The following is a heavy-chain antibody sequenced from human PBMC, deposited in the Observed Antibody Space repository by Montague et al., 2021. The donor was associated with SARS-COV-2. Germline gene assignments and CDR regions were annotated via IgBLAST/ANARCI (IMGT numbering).Heavy chain of an antibody. D-gene: IGHD1-26*01. J-gene: IGHJ4*02. V-gene: IGHV4-59*08. CDR3: ARHDGSFASGSYPPFRYFDF. CDR2: VYYTGST. CDR1: GGSISTYY. Sequence: SETLSLTCTVSGGSISTYYWSWIRQSPGKGLEWIAYVYYTGSTNYDPSLKSRATISVDTSKNQFSLKLKSVTAADTAVYYCARHDGSFASGSYPPFRYFDFWGQGPLVTVSS.